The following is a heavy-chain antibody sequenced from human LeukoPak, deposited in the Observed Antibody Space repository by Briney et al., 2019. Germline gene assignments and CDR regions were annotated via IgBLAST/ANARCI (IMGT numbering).Heavy chain of an antibody. CDR1: GFTFSNYW. D-gene: IGHD3-10*01. V-gene: IGHV3-74*03. Sequence: GGSLRLSCAPSGFTFSNYWVHWVRQAPGKVLVWVSRINRDGSTTKYADSVKGRFTVSRDNAENTLNLQMNSLRAEDTAVYYCARDKKSGESSEIDYWGQGTLVTVSS. CDR2: INRDGSTT. CDR3: ARDKKSGESSEIDY. J-gene: IGHJ4*02.